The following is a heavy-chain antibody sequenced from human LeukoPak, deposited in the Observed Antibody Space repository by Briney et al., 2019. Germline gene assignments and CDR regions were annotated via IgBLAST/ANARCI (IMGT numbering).Heavy chain of an antibody. CDR2: INPNSGGT. Sequence: GASVKVSCKASGYTFTGCYMHWVRQAPGQGLEWMGWINPNSGGTNYAQKFQGRVTMTRDTSISTAYMELSRLRSDDTAVYYCARVPDYGDWFDYWGQGTLVTVSS. CDR3: ARVPDYGDWFDY. V-gene: IGHV1-2*02. D-gene: IGHD4-17*01. J-gene: IGHJ4*02. CDR1: GYTFTGCY.